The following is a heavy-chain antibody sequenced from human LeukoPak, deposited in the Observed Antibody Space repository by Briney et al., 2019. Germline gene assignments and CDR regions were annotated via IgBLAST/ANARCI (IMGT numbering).Heavy chain of an antibody. V-gene: IGHV3-30*04. Sequence: GRSLRLSCAASGFTFCSYAMHWVRQAPGKGLEWVAVISYDGSNKYYADSVKGRFTISRDNSKNTLYLQMNSLRAEDTAVYYCAREMIWFGELLVGYFDYWGQGTLVTVSS. CDR2: ISYDGSNK. D-gene: IGHD3-10*01. CDR3: AREMIWFGELLVGYFDY. CDR1: GFTFCSYA. J-gene: IGHJ4*02.